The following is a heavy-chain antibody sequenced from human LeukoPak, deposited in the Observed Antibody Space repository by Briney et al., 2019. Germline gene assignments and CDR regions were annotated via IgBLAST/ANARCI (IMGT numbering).Heavy chain of an antibody. J-gene: IGHJ5*02. CDR3: ARDRRYCSSTSCYAHWFDP. Sequence: GASVKVSCKASGYTFTVYYMHWVRQAPGQGLEWMGWINPNSGGTNYAQKSQGRVTMTRDTSISTAYMELSRLRSDDTAVYYCARDRRYCSSTSCYAHWFDPWGQGTLVTVSS. CDR2: INPNSGGT. V-gene: IGHV1-2*02. D-gene: IGHD2-2*01. CDR1: GYTFTVYY.